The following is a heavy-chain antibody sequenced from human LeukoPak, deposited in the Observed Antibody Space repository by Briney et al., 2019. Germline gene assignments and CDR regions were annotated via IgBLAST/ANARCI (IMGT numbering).Heavy chain of an antibody. J-gene: IGHJ3*02. CDR1: GFTFGSYS. CDR2: ISSSSSTI. Sequence: PGGSLRLSCAASGFTFGSYSMNWVRQAPGKGLEWVSYISSSSSTIYYADSVKGRFTISRDNAKNSLYLQMNSLRAEDTAVYYCARAVGAKGGAFDIWGQGTMVTVSS. D-gene: IGHD1-26*01. V-gene: IGHV3-48*01. CDR3: ARAVGAKGGAFDI.